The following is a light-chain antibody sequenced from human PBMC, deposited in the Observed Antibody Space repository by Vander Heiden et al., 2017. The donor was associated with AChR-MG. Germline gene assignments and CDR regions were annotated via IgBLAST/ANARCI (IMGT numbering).Light chain of an antibody. J-gene: IGLJ1*01. CDR3: SSYTSSSTPLYV. Sequence: QSALTQPASVSGPPGQSITISCTGTSSDVGGYNYVSWYQQHPGKAPKLMIYDVSKRPSGVSNRFSGSKSGNTASLTISGLQAEDEADYYCSSYTSSSTPLYVFGTGTKVTVL. CDR2: DVS. V-gene: IGLV2-14*01. CDR1: SSDVGGYNY.